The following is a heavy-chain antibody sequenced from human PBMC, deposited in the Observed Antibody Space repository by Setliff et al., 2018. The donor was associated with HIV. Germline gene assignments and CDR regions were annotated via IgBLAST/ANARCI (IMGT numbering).Heavy chain of an antibody. Sequence: ASVKVSCKTSDYTFSNYHLSWARQAPGQGLEWMGWISPNNGDTKYALNFQGRVTMTADTSTNTVYMELRSLTSDDTAVYYCARDFPRFSSGYYGNFDYWGQGTRVTVSS. CDR2: ISPNNGDT. CDR3: ARDFPRFSSGYYGNFDY. D-gene: IGHD6-19*01. CDR1: DYTFSNYH. J-gene: IGHJ4*02. V-gene: IGHV1-18*01.